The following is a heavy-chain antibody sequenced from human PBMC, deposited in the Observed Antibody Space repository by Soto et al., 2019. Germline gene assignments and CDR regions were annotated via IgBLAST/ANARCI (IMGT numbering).Heavy chain of an antibody. CDR2: IRSDGDTT. CDR3: AKGKGVGATPDGANC. Sequence: EMQVLESGGGLVQPGGSLGLSCAASGFTFSSYGMNWVRQAPGKGLEWVSGIRSDGDTTYNADSVKGRFTVSRDTSKNTVDLQMNSLRAEDTAVYYCAKGKGVGATPDGANCWGQGTLVTVSS. J-gene: IGHJ4*02. CDR1: GFTFSSYG. V-gene: IGHV3-23*01. D-gene: IGHD1-26*01.